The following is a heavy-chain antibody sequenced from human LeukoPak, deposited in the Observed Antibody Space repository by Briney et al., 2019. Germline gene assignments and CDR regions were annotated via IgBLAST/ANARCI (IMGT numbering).Heavy chain of an antibody. CDR2: INPNSGGT. CDR3: ARDLYGGTSATFDY. V-gene: IGHV1-2*02. J-gene: IGHJ4*02. CDR1: EYTFTSYY. Sequence: ASVKVSCKASEYTFTSYYMHWVRQAPGQGLEWMGWINPNSGGTYYAQKFRGRVTMTSDTSISTAYMELSRLRSDNTAVYYCARDLYGGTSATFDYWGQGTLVTVSS. D-gene: IGHD4-23*01.